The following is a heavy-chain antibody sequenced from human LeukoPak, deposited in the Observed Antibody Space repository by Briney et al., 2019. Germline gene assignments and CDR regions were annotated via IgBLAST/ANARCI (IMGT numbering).Heavy chain of an antibody. CDR3: ARSPYYYDSSGYYGAGRGAFDI. V-gene: IGHV1-69*05. J-gene: IGHJ3*02. D-gene: IGHD3-22*01. CDR2: IIPIFGTA. Sequence: GASVKVSCKASGYTFTSYGISWVRQAPGQGLKWMGRIIPIFGTANYAQKFQGRVTITTDESTSTAYMELSSLRSEDTAVYYCARSPYYYDSSGYYGAGRGAFDIWGQGTMVTVSS. CDR1: GYTFTSYG.